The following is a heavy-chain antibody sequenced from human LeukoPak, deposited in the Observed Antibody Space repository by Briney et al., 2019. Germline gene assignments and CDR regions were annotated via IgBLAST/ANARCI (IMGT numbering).Heavy chain of an antibody. CDR3: ARGAVVNGLDV. Sequence: SEALSLTCTVSGGSVSSGTYYWSWIRQPPGTRLEWIGYIYYSGTTNYNPSFKSRVTMSVDTSKNQFSLKLSSVTAADTAVYYCARGAVVNGLDVWGQGTTVTVSS. V-gene: IGHV4-61*01. CDR2: IYYSGTT. D-gene: IGHD3-16*02. CDR1: GGSVSSGTYY. J-gene: IGHJ6*02.